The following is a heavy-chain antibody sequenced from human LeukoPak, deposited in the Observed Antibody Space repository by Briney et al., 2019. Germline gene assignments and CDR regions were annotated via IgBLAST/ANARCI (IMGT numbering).Heavy chain of an antibody. Sequence: SETLSLTCTVSGDPISSYYWSWSRQTPGRGLGWIGYIPYSGSTNYNPSLQSRVTISVDTSKNTSSLKLSSLTAADTAVYYCAGAFYRTPFDYWGQGTLVTVSS. CDR3: AGAFYRTPFDY. CDR2: IPYSGST. J-gene: IGHJ4*02. D-gene: IGHD1-1*01. CDR1: GDPISSYY. V-gene: IGHV4-59*01.